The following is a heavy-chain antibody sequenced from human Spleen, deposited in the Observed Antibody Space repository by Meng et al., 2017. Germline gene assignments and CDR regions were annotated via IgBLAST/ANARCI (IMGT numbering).Heavy chain of an antibody. Sequence: SVKVSCKAPGGIFSNSVVGWVRQAPGQGLEWMGGINGVFGTTNYAQKFQGRVTITTDESTSTVYMELRSLTSEDTAVYYCARNYYDSSGYYGPFDHWGQGTVVTVSS. CDR1: GGIFSNSV. CDR2: INGVFGTT. V-gene: IGHV1-69*05. D-gene: IGHD3-22*01. J-gene: IGHJ4*02. CDR3: ARNYYDSSGYYGPFDH.